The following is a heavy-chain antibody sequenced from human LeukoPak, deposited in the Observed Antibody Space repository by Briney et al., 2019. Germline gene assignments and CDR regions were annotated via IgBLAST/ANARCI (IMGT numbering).Heavy chain of an antibody. J-gene: IGHJ3*02. CDR1: GFTFSNYG. V-gene: IGHV3-23*01. Sequence: GGSLRLSCAASGFTFSNYGMNWVRQAPGGGLEWVSGISGSGGGTHYADSVKGRCTISRYNAKNTLYLQMNSLRAEDTAVYYCAKASYYSGSGSPTQADAFDIWGQGTVVTVSS. D-gene: IGHD3-10*01. CDR3: AKASYYSGSGSPTQADAFDI. CDR2: ISGSGGGT.